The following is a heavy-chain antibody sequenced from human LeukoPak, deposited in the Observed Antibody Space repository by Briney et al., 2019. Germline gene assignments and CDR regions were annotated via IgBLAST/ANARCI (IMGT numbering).Heavy chain of an antibody. CDR1: GGSFSGYY. CDR2: INHSGST. J-gene: IGHJ4*02. Sequence: SETLSLTCAVYGGSFSGYYWSWIRQPPGKGLEWIGEINHSGSTNYNPSLKSRVTISVDTSKNQFSLKLSSATAADTAVYYCARVLRYYYGSGSSPFDYWGQGTLVTVSS. D-gene: IGHD3-10*01. CDR3: ARVLRYYYGSGSSPFDY. V-gene: IGHV4-34*01.